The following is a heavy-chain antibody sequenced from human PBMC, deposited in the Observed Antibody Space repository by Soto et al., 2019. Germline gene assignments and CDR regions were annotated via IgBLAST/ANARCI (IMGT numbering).Heavy chain of an antibody. J-gene: IGHJ3*02. Sequence: QVQLVESGGGVVRPGRSLRLSCAASGFTFSSYGMHWVRQAPGKGLEWVAVISYDGSNKYYADSVKGRFTISRDNSKNTLYLQMNSLRAEDTAVYYCAKVGDAFDIWGQGTMVTVSS. CDR2: ISYDGSNK. CDR3: AKVGDAFDI. CDR1: GFTFSSYG. V-gene: IGHV3-30*18. D-gene: IGHD3-16*01.